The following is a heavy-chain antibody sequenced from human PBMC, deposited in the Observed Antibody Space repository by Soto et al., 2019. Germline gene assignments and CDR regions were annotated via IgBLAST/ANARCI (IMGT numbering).Heavy chain of an antibody. Sequence: VKVSCKASGGTFSSYAISWVRQAPGQGLEWMGGIIPIFGTANYAQKFQGRVTITADESTSTAYMELSSLRSEDTAVYYCARDTTYCGCDCRSGGGDYYGMDVWGQRITVTVSS. D-gene: IGHD2-21*02. CDR2: IIPIFGTA. CDR1: GGTFSSYA. V-gene: IGHV1-69*13. CDR3: ARDTTYCGCDCRSGGGDYYGMDV. J-gene: IGHJ6*02.